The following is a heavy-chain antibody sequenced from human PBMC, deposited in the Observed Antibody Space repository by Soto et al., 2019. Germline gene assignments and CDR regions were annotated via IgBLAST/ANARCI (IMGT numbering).Heavy chain of an antibody. CDR2: IKSKSDGGTT. Sequence: SVGSLRLSGAASGFTFSDAWMSWVRQAPGKGLDWVGRIKSKSDGGTTEYAAPVRGRFTISRDDSKNTLYLQMNSLKTEDTAVYYCTTDLWRIAVVVGSTGYFNPWGQGTPVTVSS. J-gene: IGHJ5*02. CDR3: TTDLWRIAVVVGSTGYFNP. D-gene: IGHD2-15*01. V-gene: IGHV3-15*01. CDR1: GFTFSDAW.